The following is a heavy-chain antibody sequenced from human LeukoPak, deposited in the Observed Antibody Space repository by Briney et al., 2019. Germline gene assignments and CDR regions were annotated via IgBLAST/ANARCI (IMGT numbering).Heavy chain of an antibody. V-gene: IGHV1-2*02. CDR3: ASALVRGDRYYYGMDV. CDR1: GYTFTGCY. J-gene: IGHJ6*02. D-gene: IGHD3-10*01. Sequence: ASVKVSCKASGYTFTGCYIHWVRQAPGQGLEWMGLINHNSGGTSYAQKFQGRVTLTRDTSISTAYMEVTRLRSDDTAVYYCASALVRGDRYYYGMDVWGQGTTVTVSS. CDR2: INHNSGGT.